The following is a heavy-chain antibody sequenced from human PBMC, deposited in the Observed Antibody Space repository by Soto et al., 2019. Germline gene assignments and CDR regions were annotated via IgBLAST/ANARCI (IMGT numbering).Heavy chain of an antibody. Sequence: LRLSCAASGFTFSSAWMNWVRQAPGKGLEWVGRIKSKTDGGTTDYAAPVKGRFTISRDDSKNTLYLQMNSLKTEDTAVYYCTTQGARHGTIFGVVIIAYYYGMDVWGQGTTVNVSS. J-gene: IGHJ6*02. CDR2: IKSKTDGGTT. CDR3: TTQGARHGTIFGVVIIAYYYGMDV. D-gene: IGHD3-3*01. CDR1: GFTFSSAW. V-gene: IGHV3-15*07.